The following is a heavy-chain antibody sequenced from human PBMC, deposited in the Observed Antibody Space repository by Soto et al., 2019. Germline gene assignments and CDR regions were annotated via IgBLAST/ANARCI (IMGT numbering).Heavy chain of an antibody. V-gene: IGHV1-46*01. J-gene: IGHJ4*02. Sequence: GASVKVSCKASGYTFSRYYIHWVRQAPGHGLQWMGIINPSDGNRNIAQKLLGRVTLTSDTSTSTVYMELRSLRSDDTAVYYCARDQVFEDSRGNLAGYWGQGTLVPVSS. D-gene: IGHD3-22*01. CDR2: INPSDGNR. CDR1: GYTFSRYY. CDR3: ARDQVFEDSRGNLAGY.